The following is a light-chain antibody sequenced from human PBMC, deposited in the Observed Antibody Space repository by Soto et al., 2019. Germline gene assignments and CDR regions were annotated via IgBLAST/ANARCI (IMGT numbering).Light chain of an antibody. CDR3: QQYGSSPLT. Sequence: EIVMTQSPATLSVSPGGRATLSCRASQSISDTLAWYQQKPGQAPRLLIHGASTRAPGIPDRFSGSGSGTDFTLTISRLEPEDFAVYYCQQYGSSPLTFGGGTKVDIK. CDR1: QSISDT. J-gene: IGKJ4*01. V-gene: IGKV3-20*01. CDR2: GAS.